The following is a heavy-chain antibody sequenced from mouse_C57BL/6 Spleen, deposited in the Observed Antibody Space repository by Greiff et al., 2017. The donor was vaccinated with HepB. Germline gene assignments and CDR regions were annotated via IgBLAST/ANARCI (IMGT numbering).Heavy chain of an antibody. CDR1: GYTFTDYN. V-gene: IGHV1-22*01. CDR3: ARSGYYPYWYFDV. CDR2: INPNNGGT. D-gene: IGHD2-3*01. Sequence: VQLQQSGPELVKPGASVKMSCKASGYTFTDYNMHWVKQSHGKSLEWIGYINPNNGGTSYNQKFKGKATLTVNKSSSTAYMELRSLTSEDSAVYYCARSGYYPYWYFDVWGTGTTVTVSS. J-gene: IGHJ1*03.